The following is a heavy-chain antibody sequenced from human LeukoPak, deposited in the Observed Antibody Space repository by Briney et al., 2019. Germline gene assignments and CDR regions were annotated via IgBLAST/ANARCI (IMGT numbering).Heavy chain of an antibody. Sequence: GASVKVSCKASGYTFTSYGINWVRQAPGQGLEWMGWISAYSGNTKYAQKLQGRVTMTTETSTSIAYMEMTSLRSDDTAVYYCARGYCSSVSCYDLNGGGWDFDYWGQGTLVTVSS. J-gene: IGHJ4*02. V-gene: IGHV1-18*01. CDR2: ISAYSGNT. D-gene: IGHD2-2*01. CDR1: GYTFTSYG. CDR3: ARGYCSSVSCYDLNGGGWDFDY.